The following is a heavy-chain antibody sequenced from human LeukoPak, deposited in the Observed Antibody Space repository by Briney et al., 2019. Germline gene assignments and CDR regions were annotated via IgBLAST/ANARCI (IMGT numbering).Heavy chain of an antibody. CDR1: GGSISSHY. Sequence: SETLSLTCTVSGGSISSHYWSWIRQPPGKGLEWIGYIYYSGSTNYNPSLKSRVTISVDTSKNQFSLKLSSVTAADTAVYYCARAEAPPYYDFWSGYYTGYYYYYYMDVWGKGTTVTVSS. CDR3: ARAEAPPYYDFWSGYYTGYYYYYYMDV. D-gene: IGHD3-3*01. J-gene: IGHJ6*03. V-gene: IGHV4-59*11. CDR2: IYYSGST.